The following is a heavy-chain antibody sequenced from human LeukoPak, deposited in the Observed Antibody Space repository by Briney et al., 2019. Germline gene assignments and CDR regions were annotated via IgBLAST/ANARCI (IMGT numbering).Heavy chain of an antibody. CDR1: GFTVSSNY. Sequence: GGSLRLSCAASGFTVSSNYMSWVRQAPGKGLEWVSVIYSGGSTYYADSVKGRFTISRDNSKNTLYLQMNSLRAEDTAVYYCARDGVDDSSYGMDVWGQGTTVTVSS. CDR3: ARDGVDDSSYGMDV. V-gene: IGHV3-53*01. D-gene: IGHD3-16*01. CDR2: IYSGGST. J-gene: IGHJ6*02.